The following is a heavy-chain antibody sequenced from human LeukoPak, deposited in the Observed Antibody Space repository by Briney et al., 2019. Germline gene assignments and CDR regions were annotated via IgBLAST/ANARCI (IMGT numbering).Heavy chain of an antibody. J-gene: IGHJ4*02. Sequence: PGGSLRLSCAASGFTFSDYYMSWIRQAPGKGLEWVSYISSSGSTIYYADSVKGRFTISRDNAKNSLYLQMNSLRAEDTAVYYCAKVPDYDFWSGYHFDYWGQGTLVTVSS. D-gene: IGHD3-3*01. CDR1: GFTFSDYY. CDR2: ISSSGSTI. CDR3: AKVPDYDFWSGYHFDY. V-gene: IGHV3-11*04.